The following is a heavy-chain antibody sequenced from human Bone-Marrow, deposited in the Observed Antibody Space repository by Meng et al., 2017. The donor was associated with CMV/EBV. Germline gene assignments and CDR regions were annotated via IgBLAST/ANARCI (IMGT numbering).Heavy chain of an antibody. Sequence: GESLKISCAASGFTFSDYYMSWICQAPGKGLEWVSYISSSGSTIYYADSVKGRFTISRDNAKNSLYLQMNSLRAEDTAVYYCARDLYDILTGYPNHYYYGMDVWGQGTTVTVSS. CDR2: ISSSGSTI. D-gene: IGHD3-9*01. CDR3: ARDLYDILTGYPNHYYYGMDV. CDR1: GFTFSDYY. J-gene: IGHJ6*02. V-gene: IGHV3-11*04.